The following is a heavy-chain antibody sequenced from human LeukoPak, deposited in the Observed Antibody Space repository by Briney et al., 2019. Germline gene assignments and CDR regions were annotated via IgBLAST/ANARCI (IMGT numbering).Heavy chain of an antibody. CDR2: INPNSGGT. V-gene: IGHV1-2*02. Sequence: ASVKVSCKASGYTFTGYYMHWVRQAPGQGLEWMGWINPNSGGTNYAQKFQGRVTMTRDTSVSTAYMELSRLRSDDTAVCYCARVYSSGWYDFDYWGQGTLVTVSS. D-gene: IGHD6-19*01. J-gene: IGHJ4*02. CDR1: GYTFTGYY. CDR3: ARVYSSGWYDFDY.